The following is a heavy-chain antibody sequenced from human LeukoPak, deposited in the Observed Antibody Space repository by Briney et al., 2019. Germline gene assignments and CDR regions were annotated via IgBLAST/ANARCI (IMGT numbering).Heavy chain of an antibody. CDR1: GFTFSSYA. CDR2: ISGSGDGT. J-gene: IGHJ4*02. Sequence: GGSLRLSCAASGFTFSSYAMSWVRQAPGKGLEWVSVISGSGDGTYYADSVKGRFTISRDKSKDTLYLQMNSLRAEDTAVYYCAKDTAPFLEWLPSYFDYWGQGTLVTVSS. CDR3: AKDTAPFLEWLPSYFDY. V-gene: IGHV3-23*01. D-gene: IGHD3-3*01.